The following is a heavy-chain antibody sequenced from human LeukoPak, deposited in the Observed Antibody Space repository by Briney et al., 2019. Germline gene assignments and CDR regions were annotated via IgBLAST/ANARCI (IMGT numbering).Heavy chain of an antibody. V-gene: IGHV4-39*01. J-gene: IGHJ4*02. CDR1: GGSISSSSYY. Sequence: PSETLSLTCTVSGGSISSSSYYWGWIRQPPGKGLEWIGSIYYRGSTYYNPSLKSRVTISVDTSKNQFSLKLSSVTAADTAVYYCASWGWDWIDYFDYWGQGTLVTVSS. CDR2: IYYRGST. D-gene: IGHD3-16*01. CDR3: ASWGWDWIDYFDY.